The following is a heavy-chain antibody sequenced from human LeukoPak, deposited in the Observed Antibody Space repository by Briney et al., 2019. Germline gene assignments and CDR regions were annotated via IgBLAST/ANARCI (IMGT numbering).Heavy chain of an antibody. J-gene: IGHJ2*01. CDR1: GESLSGYY. Sequence: PSETLSLTCAVYGESLSGYYWSWIRQPPGKGLEWIGEINHSGSTNYNPSLKSRVTISVDMSKNQFSLKLTSVTAADTAVYYCARGVQYSSNWYFDLWVRGTLVTVSS. CDR2: INHSGST. CDR3: ARGVQYSSNWYFDL. D-gene: IGHD6-13*01. V-gene: IGHV4-34*01.